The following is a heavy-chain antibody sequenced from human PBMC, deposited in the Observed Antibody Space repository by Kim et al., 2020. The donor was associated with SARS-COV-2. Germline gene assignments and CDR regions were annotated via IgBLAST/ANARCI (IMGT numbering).Heavy chain of an antibody. V-gene: IGHV4-34*01. Sequence: SETLSLTCAVYGGSFSGYYWSWIRQPPGKGLEWIGEINHSGSTNYNPSLKSRVTISVDTSKNQFSLKLSSVTAADTAVYYCAIVDFFSGGDHLGDYWGQGTLVTVSS. CDR3: AIVDFFSGGDHLGDY. D-gene: IGHD2-21*02. CDR1: GGSFSGYY. J-gene: IGHJ4*02. CDR2: INHSGST.